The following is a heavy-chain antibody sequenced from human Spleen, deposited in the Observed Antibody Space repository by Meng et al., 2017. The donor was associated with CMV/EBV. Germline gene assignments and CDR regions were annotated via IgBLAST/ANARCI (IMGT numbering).Heavy chain of an antibody. J-gene: IGHJ3*02. CDR2: IYYSGST. CDR1: GGSVSSGSYY. V-gene: IGHV4-61*01. Sequence: SETLSLTCTVSGGSVSSGSYYWSWIRQPPGKGLEWIGYIYYSGSTNYNPSLKSRVTISVDTSKNQFSLKLSSVTAADTAVYYCARGGHSGSYYGDAFDIWGQGTMVTVSS. CDR3: ARGGHSGSYYGDAFDI. D-gene: IGHD1-26*01.